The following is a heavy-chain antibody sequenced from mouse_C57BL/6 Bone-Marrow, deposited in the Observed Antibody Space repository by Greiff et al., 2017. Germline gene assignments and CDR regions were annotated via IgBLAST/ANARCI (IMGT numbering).Heavy chain of an antibody. CDR3: ARSLAWCAY. Sequence: QSGAELVRPGASVKMSCKASGYTFTSYNMHWVKQTPRQGLEWIGAISPGNGDTSYNQKFKGKATLTVYKSATTSYMQLSSLTSEDSAVYFCARSLAWCAYWGQGTLVTVSA. J-gene: IGHJ3*01. CDR1: GYTFTSYN. V-gene: IGHV1-12*01. CDR2: ISPGNGDT.